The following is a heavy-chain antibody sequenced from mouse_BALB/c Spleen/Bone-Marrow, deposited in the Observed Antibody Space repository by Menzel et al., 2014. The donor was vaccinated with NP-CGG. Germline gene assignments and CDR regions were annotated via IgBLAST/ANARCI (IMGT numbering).Heavy chain of an antibody. CDR1: GYAFTDRW. CDR3: ARGGDDFSLDY. D-gene: IGHD2-4*01. V-gene: IGHV1-69*01. CDR2: IDTSDSYT. J-gene: IGHJ4*01. Sequence: VQLQQSGTELVMPGASVKMSCKASGYAFTDRWIHWVKQRPGQGLEWIGAIDTSDSYTNYNQKFKGKATLTVDESSSTAYIHLSSLTSEDSAVYYCARGGDDFSLDYCGQRTSVTVSS.